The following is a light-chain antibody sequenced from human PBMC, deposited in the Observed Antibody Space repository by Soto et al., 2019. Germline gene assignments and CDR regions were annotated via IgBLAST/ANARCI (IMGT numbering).Light chain of an antibody. Sequence: IVMTQSPLSLPVTPGEPASISCRSSQSLLQINGYNFLDWYLQKSGQSPQLLIYLGSNRASGVPDRFSGSGSGTHFTLKISRVEAEDVGVYFCMQTLQTRWTFGQGTKVDI. CDR3: MQTLQTRWT. V-gene: IGKV2-28*01. J-gene: IGKJ1*01. CDR1: QSLLQINGYNF. CDR2: LGS.